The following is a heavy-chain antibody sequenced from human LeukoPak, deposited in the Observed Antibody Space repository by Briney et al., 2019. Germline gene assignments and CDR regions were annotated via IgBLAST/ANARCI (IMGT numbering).Heavy chain of an antibody. Sequence: SETLSLTCTVSGGPISNYYWSWIRQPAGQGLAWIGYMYYSGSTNYNPSLKSRVTISVDTSKNQFSLKLSSVTAADTAVYYCARGPNIGYCSSTSCSSWFDPWGQGTLVTVSS. CDR3: ARGPNIGYCSSTSCSSWFDP. J-gene: IGHJ5*02. V-gene: IGHV4-59*01. D-gene: IGHD2-2*01. CDR2: MYYSGST. CDR1: GGPISNYY.